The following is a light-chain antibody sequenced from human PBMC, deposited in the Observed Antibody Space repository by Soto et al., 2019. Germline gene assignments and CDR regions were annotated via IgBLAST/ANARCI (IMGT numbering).Light chain of an antibody. CDR1: QGISNY. J-gene: IGKJ1*01. CDR2: AAS. CDR3: QKYNSAPWT. Sequence: DIQMTQSPSSLSASVGDRVTITCRTSQGISNYLAWYQQRPGKVPKLLIYAASTLQSGVPSRFTGSGSGTDFTLTISSLQPEDVATYYCQKYNSAPWTFGHGTKVEIK. V-gene: IGKV1-27*01.